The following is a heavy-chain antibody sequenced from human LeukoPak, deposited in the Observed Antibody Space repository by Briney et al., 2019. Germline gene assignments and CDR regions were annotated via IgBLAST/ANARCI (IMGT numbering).Heavy chain of an antibody. V-gene: IGHV3-23*01. CDR3: AKGYISIYQAFDY. J-gene: IGHJ4*02. Sequence: GGSLRLSCVASGFSFNNFGMSWVRQAPGKGLEWVSSISGTGGSTHYADSVKGRFTISRDNSKNTLSLDINSLRVEDTAVYYCAKGYISIYQAFDYWGQGTLVTVSS. CDR2: ISGTGGST. CDR1: GFSFNNFG. D-gene: IGHD2-2*01.